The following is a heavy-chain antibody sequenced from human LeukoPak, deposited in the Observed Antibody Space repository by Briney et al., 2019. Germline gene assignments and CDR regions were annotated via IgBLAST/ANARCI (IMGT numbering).Heavy chain of an antibody. CDR3: ARGGRGGIVATIVY. V-gene: IGHV4-34*01. CDR1: GGSSSGYY. J-gene: IGHJ4*02. Sequence: PETLSLTCAVYGGSSSGYYWSWIRQPPGKGLEWIGEINHSGSTNYNPSLKSRVTISVDTSKNQFSLKLSSVTAADTAVYCCARGGRGGIVATIVYWGEGRLVSVCS. D-gene: IGHD5-12*01. CDR2: INHSGST.